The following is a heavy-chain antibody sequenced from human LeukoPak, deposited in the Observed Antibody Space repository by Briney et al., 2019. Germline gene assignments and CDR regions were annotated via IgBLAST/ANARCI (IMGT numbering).Heavy chain of an antibody. V-gene: IGHV4-34*01. Sequence: SETLSLTCAVYGGSFSGYYWSWIRQPPGKGLEWVGEINHSGSTNYNPSLKSRVTISVDTSKNQFSLKLSSVTAADTAVYYCARHAPYISIPTLGWFDPWGQGTLVTVSS. CDR1: GGSFSGYY. D-gene: IGHD6-13*01. CDR3: ARHAPYISIPTLGWFDP. J-gene: IGHJ5*02. CDR2: INHSGST.